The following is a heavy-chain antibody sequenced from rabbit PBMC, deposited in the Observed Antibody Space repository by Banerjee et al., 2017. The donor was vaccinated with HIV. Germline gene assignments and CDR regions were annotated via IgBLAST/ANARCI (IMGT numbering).Heavy chain of an antibody. CDR2: IYAGATGST. CDR3: ARVTGSVWGVGYAGWGYAPMDL. J-gene: IGHJ3*01. V-gene: IGHV1S45*01. D-gene: IGHD4-1*01. CDR1: GFSFNNRYV. Sequence: QEQLEESGGDLVKPEGSLTLTCTASGFSFNNRYVMCWVRQAPGKGLEWIACIYAGATGSTYYASWAKGRFTISKASSTTVTLQMTSLTAADTATYFCARVTGSVWGVGYAGWGYAPMDLWGQGTLVTVS.